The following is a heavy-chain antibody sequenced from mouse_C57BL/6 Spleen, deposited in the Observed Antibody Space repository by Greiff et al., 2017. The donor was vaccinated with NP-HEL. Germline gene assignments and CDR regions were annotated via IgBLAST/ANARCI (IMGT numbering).Heavy chain of an antibody. D-gene: IGHD4-1*01. CDR1: GYTFTGYW. V-gene: IGHV1-9*01. CDR2: ILPGSGST. J-gene: IGHJ1*03. CDR3: ARYPLTGRYFDV. Sequence: QVQLQQSGAELMKPGASVKLSCKATGYTFTGYWIEWVKQRPGHGLEWIGEILPGSGSTNYIEKFKGKATFTADTSSNTAYMQLSSLTTEDSAIYYCARYPLTGRYFDVWGTGTTVTVSS.